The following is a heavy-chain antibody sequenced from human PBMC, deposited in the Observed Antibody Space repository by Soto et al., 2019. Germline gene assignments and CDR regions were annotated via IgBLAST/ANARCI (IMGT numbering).Heavy chain of an antibody. J-gene: IGHJ5*01. CDR2: VSGNNGAS. D-gene: IGHD2-2*01. CDR3: VRDQKYFRVNGNWFDS. V-gene: IGHV1-18*04. Sequence: VASVKVSCKASGYTSADFGISWVRQAPGQGLEWMGWVSGNNGASNPAPKVQGRITMTLDTSTGVSYMALRSLRSDDTAIYYCVRDQKYFRVNGNWFDSWGQGTLVTVS. CDR1: GYTSADFG.